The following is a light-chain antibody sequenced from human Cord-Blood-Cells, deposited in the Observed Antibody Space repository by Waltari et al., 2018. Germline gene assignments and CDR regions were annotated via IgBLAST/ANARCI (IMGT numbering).Light chain of an antibody. Sequence: DIQMTQSPSTLSASVGDRVTITCRASPSISSWLAWYQQKPGKAPKRLIYDASRLESGVPSRFSGSGSGTEFTRTISSLQPDDFATYDCQQYNSYSPTFGQGTKVESK. CDR3: QQYNSYSPT. CDR1: PSISSW. CDR2: DAS. J-gene: IGKJ1*01. V-gene: IGKV1-5*01.